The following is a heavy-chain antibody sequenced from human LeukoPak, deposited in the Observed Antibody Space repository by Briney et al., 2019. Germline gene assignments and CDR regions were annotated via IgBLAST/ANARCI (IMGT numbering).Heavy chain of an antibody. CDR3: ARVPGYSYATQKVWFDP. CDR2: IIPIFGTA. CDR1: GGTFSSYA. D-gene: IGHD5-18*01. Sequence: GASVKVSCKASGGTFSSYAISWVRQAPGQGLEWMGGIIPIFGTANYVQKFQGRVTITADESTSTAYMELSSLRSEDTAVYYCARVPGYSYATQKVWFDPWGQGTLVTVSS. J-gene: IGHJ5*02. V-gene: IGHV1-69*13.